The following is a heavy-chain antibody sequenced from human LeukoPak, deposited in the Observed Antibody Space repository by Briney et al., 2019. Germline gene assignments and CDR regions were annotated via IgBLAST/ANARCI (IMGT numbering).Heavy chain of an antibody. V-gene: IGHV3-30-3*01. CDR1: GFTFSSYA. Sequence: PGGSLRLSCAASGFTFSSYAMHWVRQAPGKGLEWVAVISYDGSNKYYADSVKGRFTISRDNSKNTLYLQMNSLRAEDTAVYYCARAPDGYSSSYHFDYWGQGTLVTVSS. CDR3: ARAPDGYSSSYHFDY. CDR2: ISYDGSNK. J-gene: IGHJ4*02. D-gene: IGHD6-13*01.